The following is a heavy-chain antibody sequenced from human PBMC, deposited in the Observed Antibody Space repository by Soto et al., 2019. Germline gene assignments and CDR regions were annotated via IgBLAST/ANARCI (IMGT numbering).Heavy chain of an antibody. V-gene: IGHV3-7*01. D-gene: IGHD3-16*01. J-gene: IGHJ3*02. CDR3: ARGPLGGLPSAFDI. CDR2: IKQDGSEK. Sequence: XGSLVLSVAASGFTFSSYWMSWVRQAPGKGLEWVANIKQDGSEKYYVDSVKGRFTISRDNAKNSLYLQMNSLRAEDTAVYYCARGPLGGLPSAFDIWGQGTMVTVSS. CDR1: GFTFSSYW.